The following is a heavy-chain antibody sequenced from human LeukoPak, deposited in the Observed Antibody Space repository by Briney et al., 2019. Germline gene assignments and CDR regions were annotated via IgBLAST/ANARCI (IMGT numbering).Heavy chain of an antibody. CDR3: ARDDYSNYGWFDY. Sequence: SVKVSCKASGGTFSSYAISWVRQAPGQGLEWMGGIIPIFGTANYAQKFQGRVTITAGESTSTAYMELSSLRSEDTAVYYCARDDYSNYGWFDYWGQGTLVTVSS. D-gene: IGHD4-11*01. CDR2: IIPIFGTA. CDR1: GGTFSSYA. J-gene: IGHJ4*02. V-gene: IGHV1-69*13.